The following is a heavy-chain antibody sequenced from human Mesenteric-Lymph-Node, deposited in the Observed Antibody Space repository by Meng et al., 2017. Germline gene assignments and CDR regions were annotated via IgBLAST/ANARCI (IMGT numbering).Heavy chain of an antibody. CDR3: AREGYGDYAHDAFDI. CDR2: IRSKGYSYAT. D-gene: IGHD4-17*01. Sequence: GESLKISCAASGFTFSGSAIHWVRQASGKGLEWVGRIRSKGYSYATAYDASVKGRFTISRDDSKNTAYLQMNSLKTDDTAVYYCAREGYGDYAHDAFDIWGQGTMVTVSS. CDR1: GFTFSGSA. V-gene: IGHV3-73*01. J-gene: IGHJ3*02.